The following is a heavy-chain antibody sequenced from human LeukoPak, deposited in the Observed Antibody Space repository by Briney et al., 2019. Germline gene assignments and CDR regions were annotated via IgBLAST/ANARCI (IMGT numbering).Heavy chain of an antibody. CDR2: INTNTGNP. CDR1: GYTFTSYA. D-gene: IGHD3-22*01. V-gene: IGHV7-4-1*02. Sequence: ASVKVSCKASGYTFTSYAMNWVRQAPGQGLEWMGWINTNTGNPTYAQGFTGRFVFSLDTSVSTAYLQISSLKAEDTAVYYCARDQNYYDSSGYLSPFDPWGQGTLVTVSS. J-gene: IGHJ5*02. CDR3: ARDQNYYDSSGYLSPFDP.